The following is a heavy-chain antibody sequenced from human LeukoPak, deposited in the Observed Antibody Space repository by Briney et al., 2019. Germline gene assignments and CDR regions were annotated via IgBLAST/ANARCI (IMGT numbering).Heavy chain of an antibody. J-gene: IGHJ5*02. Sequence: PSETLSLTCTVSGGSVSSGSYYWSWIRQPPGKGLEWIGYIYYSGSTNYNPSLKSRVTISVDTSKNQFSLKLSSVTAADTAVYYCARRQRYCSGGSCPLHEWFDPWGQGTLVTVSS. CDR3: ARRQRYCSGGSCPLHEWFDP. CDR2: IYYSGST. CDR1: GGSVSSGSYY. V-gene: IGHV4-61*01. D-gene: IGHD2-15*01.